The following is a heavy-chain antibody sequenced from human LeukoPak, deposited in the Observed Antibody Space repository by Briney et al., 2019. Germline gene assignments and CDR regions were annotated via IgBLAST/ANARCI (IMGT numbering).Heavy chain of an antibody. D-gene: IGHD2-21*02. CDR2: IWYDGRKK. V-gene: IGHV3-30*02. CDR1: GFRFSNYG. Sequence: GGSLRLSCAASGFRFSNYGMHWVRQAPGKGLEWVAFIWYDGRKKFYSDSVRGRFTISRDNSENMVYLQMNSLRGEDTAVYYCAKVWDCGGDCWDTPYYMDFWGKGTMVTVSS. J-gene: IGHJ6*03. CDR3: AKVWDCGGDCWDTPYYMDF.